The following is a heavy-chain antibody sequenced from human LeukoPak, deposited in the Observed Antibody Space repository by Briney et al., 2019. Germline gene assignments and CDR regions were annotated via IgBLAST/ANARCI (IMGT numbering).Heavy chain of an antibody. Sequence: SETLSLTCTVSGGSISSGSYYWAWIRQPPGKGLEWIGNIYHSGSTYYNPSLKSRVTISVDTSKNQFSLKLSSVTAADTAVYYCARRYSNYFFDYWGQGTLVTVSS. J-gene: IGHJ4*02. CDR1: GGSISSGSYY. CDR2: IYHSGST. V-gene: IGHV4-39*07. CDR3: ARRYSNYFFDY. D-gene: IGHD4-11*01.